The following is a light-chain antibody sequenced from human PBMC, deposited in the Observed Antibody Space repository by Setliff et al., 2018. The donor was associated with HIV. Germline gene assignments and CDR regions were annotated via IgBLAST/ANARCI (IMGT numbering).Light chain of an antibody. V-gene: IGLV2-14*01. J-gene: IGLJ1*01. CDR3: SSYTSTTTLV. CDR1: SSDVVGYNY. Sequence: SALTQPASVSGSPGQSITISCTGTSSDVVGYNYVSWYQHHPGKAPKLMIYEVSNRPSGISNRFSGSKSGNTASLTISGLQAEDEADYYCSSYTSTTTLVFGTGTKVTVL. CDR2: EVS.